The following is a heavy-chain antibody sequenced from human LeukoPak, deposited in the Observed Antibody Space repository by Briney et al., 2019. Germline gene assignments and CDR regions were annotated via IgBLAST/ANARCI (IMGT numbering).Heavy chain of an antibody. D-gene: IGHD4-17*01. CDR3: ARDLVTVTKGFDI. J-gene: IGHJ3*02. CDR1: ADSFSSHY. V-gene: IGHV4-59*11. CDR2: ISYIGST. Sequence: SETLSPTCAVSADSFSSHYWTWIRQAPGKGLEWIGYISYIGSTNYNPSLKSRVTISIDTSKNQFSLKLSSVTAADTAVYYCARDLVTVTKGFDIWGQGTMVSVSS.